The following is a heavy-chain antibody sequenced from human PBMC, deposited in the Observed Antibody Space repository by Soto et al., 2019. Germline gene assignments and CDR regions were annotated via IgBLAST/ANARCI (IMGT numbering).Heavy chain of an antibody. CDR1: GFTFSSYG. Sequence: QVQLVESGGGVVQPGRSLRLSCAASGFTFSSYGMHWVRQAPGKGLEWVAVISYDGSNKYYADSVKGRFTISRDNSKNTLYLQMNSLRAEDTAVYYCEKDRALLRFLEWLLDDGFDIWGQGTMVTVSS. CDR3: EKDRALLRFLEWLLDDGFDI. CDR2: ISYDGSNK. D-gene: IGHD3-3*01. V-gene: IGHV3-30*18. J-gene: IGHJ3*02.